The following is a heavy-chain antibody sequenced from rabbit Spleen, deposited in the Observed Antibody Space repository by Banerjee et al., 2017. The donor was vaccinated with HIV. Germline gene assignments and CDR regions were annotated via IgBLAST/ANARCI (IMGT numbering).Heavy chain of an antibody. CDR2: IDSSSGST. V-gene: IGHV1S43*01. CDR1: GFDFSTYY. D-gene: IGHD8-1*01. CDR3: ARDAGTSFSTYGMDL. Sequence: QEQLKESGGGLVRPGGSLKLSCKGSGFDFSTYYMSWVRQAPGKGLELSACIDSSSGSTWYASWAKGRFTISKSTSLNTVDLKMTSLTAADTATYFCARDAGTSFSTYGMDLWGPGHPRHRL. J-gene: IGHJ6*01.